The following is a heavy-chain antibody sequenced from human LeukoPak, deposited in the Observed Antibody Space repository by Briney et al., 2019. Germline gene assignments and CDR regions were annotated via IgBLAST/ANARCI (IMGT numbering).Heavy chain of an antibody. CDR2: IIPIFGIA. V-gene: IGHV1-69*04. CDR3: ARDLGYSSSWWPFDY. Sequence: ASVKVSCKASGGTFSSYAISWVRQAPGQGLEWMGRIIPIFGIANYAQKFQGRVTITADKSTSTAYMELSSLRSEDTAVYYCARDLGYSSSWWPFDYWGQGTLVTVSS. CDR1: GGTFSSYA. J-gene: IGHJ4*02. D-gene: IGHD6-13*01.